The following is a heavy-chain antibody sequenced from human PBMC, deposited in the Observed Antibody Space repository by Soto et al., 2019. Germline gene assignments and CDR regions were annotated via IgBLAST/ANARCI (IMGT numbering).Heavy chain of an antibody. CDR3: ARPFRGVTALALDC. J-gene: IGHJ4*02. V-gene: IGHV1-46*01. CDR2: INPSVGST. D-gene: IGHD3-10*01. Sequence: QVQLVQSGAEVKKPGASVKVSCKASGYTFTNYYMHWVRQAPGQGLEWMVMINPSVGSTTYAQNFQGRVTMTTDTSTSTVYMELSSLRSEDTAVYYCARPFRGVTALALDCWGQGTLVTVSS. CDR1: GYTFTNYY.